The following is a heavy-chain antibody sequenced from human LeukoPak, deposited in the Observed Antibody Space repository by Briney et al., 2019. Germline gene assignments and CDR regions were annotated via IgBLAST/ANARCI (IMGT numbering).Heavy chain of an antibody. Sequence: PSETLSLTCAVSGGSISSGGYSWSWIRQPPGKGLEWVGEINHSGSTNYNPSLKSRVTISVDTSKNQFSLKLSSVTAADTAVYYCARGRGSSWYQKYFQHWGQGTLVTVSS. D-gene: IGHD6-13*01. CDR1: GGSISSGGYS. V-gene: IGHV4-34*01. CDR3: ARGRGSSWYQKYFQH. CDR2: INHSGST. J-gene: IGHJ1*01.